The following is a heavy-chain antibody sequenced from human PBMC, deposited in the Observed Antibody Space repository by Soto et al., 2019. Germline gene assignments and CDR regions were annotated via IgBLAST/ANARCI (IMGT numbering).Heavy chain of an antibody. J-gene: IGHJ6*02. CDR1: GFTFSSYP. Sequence: VGSLRLSCAASGFTFSSYPMHWVRQAPGKGLEWVAVISYDTSNKYYGDSVKGRFTISRDNCKNTLDLQMNSLRAEDMAVYYCSRDQRRTFSYYALDVWDQVTTLVASS. D-gene: IGHD3-3*01. CDR3: SRDQRRTFSYYALDV. CDR2: ISYDTSNK. V-gene: IGHV3-30-3*01.